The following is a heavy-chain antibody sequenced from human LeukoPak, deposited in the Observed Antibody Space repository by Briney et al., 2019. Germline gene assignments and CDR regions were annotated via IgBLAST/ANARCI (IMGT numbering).Heavy chain of an antibody. V-gene: IGHV4-59*01. J-gene: IGHJ4*02. Sequence: SETLSLTCSVSGGSLSTYYWTWIRQSPGEGLEWIGYIYYSGSTNYNPSLKSRVTISVDTSKNQFSLNLSSVTAADTAVYYCARSYYGSGSYYSFDYWGQGTLVTVSS. CDR1: GGSLSTYY. CDR3: ARSYYGSGSYYSFDY. CDR2: IYYSGST. D-gene: IGHD3-10*01.